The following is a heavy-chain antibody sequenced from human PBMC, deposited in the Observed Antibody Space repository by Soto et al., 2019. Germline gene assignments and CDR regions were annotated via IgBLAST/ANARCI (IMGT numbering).Heavy chain of an antibody. CDR1: GGIFSNYA. J-gene: IGHJ2*01. CDR2: FTPAIGTA. V-gene: IGHV1-69*11. Sequence: SVKVSCKASGGIFSNYAIDWLRQTPGHGLEWLGSFTPAIGTANYPQKFQGRLTISADEPASTTFLELNDLRSDDAGLYYCAGEGGDGYGWEGYWFFDLWGPGTLVTVSS. CDR3: AGEGGDGYGWEGYWFFDL. D-gene: IGHD5-12*01.